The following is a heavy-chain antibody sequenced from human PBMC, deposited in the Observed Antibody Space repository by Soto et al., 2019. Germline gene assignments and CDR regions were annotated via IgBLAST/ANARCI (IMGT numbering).Heavy chain of an antibody. D-gene: IGHD3-22*01. J-gene: IGHJ4*02. V-gene: IGHV2-5*02. CDR3: AHSGSGYLDFDY. Sequence: QITLKESGPTLVKPTQTLTLTCTFSGFALSTSGVGVGWIRQPPGKALEWLALIYWDDDKRYSPSLKSRLTITKDTSKNPVVLTMTNMDPVDTATYYCAHSGSGYLDFDYWGQGTLVTVSS. CDR1: GFALSTSGVG. CDR2: IYWDDDK.